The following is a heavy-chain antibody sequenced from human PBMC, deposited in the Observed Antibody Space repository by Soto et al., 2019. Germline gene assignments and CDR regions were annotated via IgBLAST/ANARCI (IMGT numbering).Heavy chain of an antibody. J-gene: IGHJ4*02. CDR3: AHRRSPAVQNWNSGYFAF. CDR2: IYWDDDK. V-gene: IGHV2-5*02. Sequence: QITLKESGPTRVKPTQTLTLTCIFSGFSLSSSGVGVGWIRQPPGKALEWLAFIYWDDDKRYSTSLRSRLTDTKDTAKLQVVLTMSNMDPLDTATYYGAHRRSPAVQNWNSGYFAFWGQGTLVTVSS. D-gene: IGHD1-7*01. CDR1: GFSLSSSGVG.